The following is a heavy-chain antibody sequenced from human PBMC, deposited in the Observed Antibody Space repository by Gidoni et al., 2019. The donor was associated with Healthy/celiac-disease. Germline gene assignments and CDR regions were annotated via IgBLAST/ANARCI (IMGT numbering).Heavy chain of an antibody. D-gene: IGHD6-19*01. CDR2: IKSKTDGGTT. V-gene: IGHV3-15*01. CDR1: GFTFRNAW. Sequence: EVQMVASGGGLVKPGGSLRLSCAASGFTFRNAWMSWVRQAPGQGLEWVGRIKSKTDGGTTDYAAPVKGRFTISRDDSKNTLYLQMNSLKTEDTAVYYCTTEGIAVAGGFDYWGQGTLVTVSS. CDR3: TTEGIAVAGGFDY. J-gene: IGHJ4*02.